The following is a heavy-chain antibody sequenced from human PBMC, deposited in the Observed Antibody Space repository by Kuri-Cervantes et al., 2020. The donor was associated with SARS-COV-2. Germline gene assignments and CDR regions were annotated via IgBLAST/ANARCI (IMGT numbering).Heavy chain of an antibody. Sequence: GESLKISCAASGFTFSDHYMDWVRQAPGKGLEWVGRTRNKVNSYTTEYAASVKGRFIISRDDSKNSLYLQMNNLKTDDTAMYYCARVGFYSYYGMDVWGQGTTVTVSS. D-gene: IGHD2-15*01. CDR1: GFTFSDHY. V-gene: IGHV3-72*01. CDR2: TRNKVNSYTT. J-gene: IGHJ6*02. CDR3: ARVGFYSYYGMDV.